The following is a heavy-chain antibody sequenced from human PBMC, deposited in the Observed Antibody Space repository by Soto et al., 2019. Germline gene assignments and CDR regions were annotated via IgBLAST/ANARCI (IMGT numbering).Heavy chain of an antibody. CDR2: SISGGNT. CDR3: AKALSSDCNSGACSLRS. D-gene: IGHD2-21*01. Sequence: EVQLLESGGGLVQPGGSLRLSCAASGFTFSNYGMSWVRQAPGKGLEWVSSISGGNTFYAGSVKGRFTISRDNSKNTLYLRMNSLTAEDTAVYYCAKALSSDCNSGACSLRSWGQGTLVTVSS. V-gene: IGHV3-23*01. CDR1: GFTFSNYG. J-gene: IGHJ5*02.